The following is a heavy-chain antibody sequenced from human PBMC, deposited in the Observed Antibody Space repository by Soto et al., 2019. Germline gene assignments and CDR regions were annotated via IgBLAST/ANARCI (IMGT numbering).Heavy chain of an antibody. J-gene: IGHJ3*02. CDR2: VNPSNGNT. Sequence: QVHIVQSGAEVKEPGASENISCKTSGYTFVSYAIHWVRQAPGQGLEWMGWVNPSNGNTRYSQKFQGRVSITRDTSASTAYMELSSLNPAATAVYYCARRVSAFDMWGQGTKVTVSS. D-gene: IGHD2-8*01. V-gene: IGHV1-3*01. CDR3: ARRVSAFDM. CDR1: GYTFVSYA.